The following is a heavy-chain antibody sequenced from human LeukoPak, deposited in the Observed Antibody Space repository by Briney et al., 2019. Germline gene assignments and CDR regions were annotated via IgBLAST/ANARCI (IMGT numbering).Heavy chain of an antibody. CDR1: GGSIRSYY. J-gene: IGHJ3*02. V-gene: IGHV4-4*07. CDR3: AREVIVVVPAAQGAFDI. D-gene: IGHD2-2*01. CDR2: IYTSGST. Sequence: SETLSLTCTVSGGSIRSYYWSWIRQPAGKGLEWIGRIYTSGSTNYNPSLKSRVTMSVDTSKNQFSLKLSSVTAADTAVYYCAREVIVVVPAAQGAFDIWGQGTMVTVSS.